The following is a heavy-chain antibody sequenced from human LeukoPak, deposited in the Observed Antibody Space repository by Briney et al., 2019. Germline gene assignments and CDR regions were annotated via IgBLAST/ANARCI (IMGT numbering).Heavy chain of an antibody. V-gene: IGHV4-34*01. Sequence: SETLSLTCAVYGGSFSGYYWSWIRQPPGKGLEWIGEINHSGSTNYNPSLKSRVTISVDTSKNQFSLKLSSVTAADTAVYYCARGGGLTTVTTTTSWFDPWGQGTLVIVSS. D-gene: IGHD4-17*01. CDR1: GGSFSGYY. CDR3: ARGGGLTTVTTTTSWFDP. CDR2: INHSGST. J-gene: IGHJ5*02.